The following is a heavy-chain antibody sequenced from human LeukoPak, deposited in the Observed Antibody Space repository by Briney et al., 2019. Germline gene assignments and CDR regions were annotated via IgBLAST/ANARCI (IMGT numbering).Heavy chain of an antibody. CDR2: ISAYNGNT. CDR3: ARDSATLYYYYMDV. CDR1: GYTLTSYG. V-gene: IGHV1-18*01. Sequence: GASVKVSCKASGYTLTSYGISWVRQAPGQGLGWMGWISAYNGNTNYAQKLQGRVTMTTDTSTSTAYMELRSLRSDDTAVYYCARDSATLYYYYMDVWGKGTTVTVSS. D-gene: IGHD6-25*01. J-gene: IGHJ6*03.